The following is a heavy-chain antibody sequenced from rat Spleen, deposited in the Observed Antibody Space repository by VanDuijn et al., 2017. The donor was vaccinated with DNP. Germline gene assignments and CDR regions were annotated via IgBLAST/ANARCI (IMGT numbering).Heavy chain of an antibody. CDR2: INSAGST. CDR3: ARFNIGTTPYAMDA. Sequence: EVQLQESGPGLVKPSQSLSLTCSVTGYSITSSYRWNWIRKFPGNKLEWMGYINSAGSTNYNPSLKSRISITRDTSKNQFFLQVNSVTTEDTATYYCARFNIGTTPYAMDAWGQGTSVTVSS. CDR1: GYSITSSYR. J-gene: IGHJ4*01. V-gene: IGHV3-3*01. D-gene: IGHD1-5*01.